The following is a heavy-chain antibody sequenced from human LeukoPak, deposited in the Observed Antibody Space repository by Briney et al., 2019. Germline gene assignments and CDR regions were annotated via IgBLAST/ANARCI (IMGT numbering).Heavy chain of an antibody. J-gene: IGHJ4*02. Sequence: GGSLRLSCAASGFXFSDYYISWIRQAPGKGREWVSYISKSSSSTNYADSVKGRFSISRDNAKNSLYLQLNSLTVEDTAVYYCARVRSSGSPLDYWGQGTLVTVSS. CDR2: ISKSSSST. CDR3: ARVRSSGSPLDY. V-gene: IGHV3-11*05. D-gene: IGHD3-10*01. CDR1: GFXFSDYY.